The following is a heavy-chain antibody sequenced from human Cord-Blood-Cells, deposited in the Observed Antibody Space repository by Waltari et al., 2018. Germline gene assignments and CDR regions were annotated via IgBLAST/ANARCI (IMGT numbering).Heavy chain of an antibody. J-gene: IGHJ4*02. Sequence: QVQLQQWGAGLLKPSETLSLTCAVYGGSFSGYYWSWIRQPPGKGLEWIGEIKHSGSTNDNPAVKSRVTISVDTAKNQFSLKLSSVTAADTAVYYCARARSYSNYVDYFDYWGQGTLVTVSS. CDR2: IKHSGST. CDR1: GGSFSGYY. V-gene: IGHV4-34*01. D-gene: IGHD4-4*01. CDR3: ARARSYSNYVDYFDY.